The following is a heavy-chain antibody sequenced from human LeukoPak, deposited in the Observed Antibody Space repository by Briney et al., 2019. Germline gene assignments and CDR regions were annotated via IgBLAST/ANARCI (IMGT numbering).Heavy chain of an antibody. Sequence: SETLSLTCTVSGGSINSYYWSWIRQPAGKGLEWIGRIYTSGSTNYNPSLKSRVTMSVDTSKNQFSLKLSSVTAADTAVYYCARVLDYGDYSDYFDYWGQGTLVTVSS. V-gene: IGHV4-4*07. CDR2: IYTSGST. CDR1: GGSINSYY. CDR3: ARVLDYGDYSDYFDY. J-gene: IGHJ4*02. D-gene: IGHD4-17*01.